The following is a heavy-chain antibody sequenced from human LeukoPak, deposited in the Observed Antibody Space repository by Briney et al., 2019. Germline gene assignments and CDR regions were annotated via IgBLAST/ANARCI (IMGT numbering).Heavy chain of an antibody. CDR1: GYTFTGSY. D-gene: IGHD3-16*01. Sequence: GASVKVSCKASGYTFTGSYMHWVRQAPGQGLEWMGWINPNSGGTNYAQKFQGRVTMTRDTSISTAYMELSRLRSDDTAVYYCAICLNDYVDYFDFWVQGTRVTVSS. CDR3: AICLNDYVDYFDF. CDR2: INPNSGGT. J-gene: IGHJ4*02. V-gene: IGHV1-2*02.